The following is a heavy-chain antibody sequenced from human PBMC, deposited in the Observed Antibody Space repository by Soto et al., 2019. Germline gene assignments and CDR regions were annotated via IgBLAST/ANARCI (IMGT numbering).Heavy chain of an antibody. J-gene: IGHJ4*02. CDR3: ARAASFYYDNTGYYHFDY. D-gene: IGHD3-22*01. Sequence: SETLSLTCTVIGGSIRSPNFSWSWIRQHPGKCLEWIGYIYYSGSTYYNPSLKSRVIISVDTSKNQFSLRLRSVTAADTAVYYCARAASFYYDNTGYYHFDYWGQGSLVTVSS. V-gene: IGHV4-31*03. CDR1: GGSIRSPNFS. CDR2: IYYSGST.